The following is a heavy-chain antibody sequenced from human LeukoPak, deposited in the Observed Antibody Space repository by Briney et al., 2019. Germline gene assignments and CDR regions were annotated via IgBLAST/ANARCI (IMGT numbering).Heavy chain of an antibody. D-gene: IGHD5-24*01. CDR1: GYRFTRYW. CDR2: IYPGDSDT. Sequence: GESLKISCQGSGYRFTRYWIGWVRQMPGKGLEWMGIIYPGDSDTRYSPSFQGQVTISADKSISTAYLQWSSLKASDTAMYYCARPDDYKAFDIWGQGTMVTVSS. V-gene: IGHV5-51*01. CDR3: ARPDDYKAFDI. J-gene: IGHJ3*02.